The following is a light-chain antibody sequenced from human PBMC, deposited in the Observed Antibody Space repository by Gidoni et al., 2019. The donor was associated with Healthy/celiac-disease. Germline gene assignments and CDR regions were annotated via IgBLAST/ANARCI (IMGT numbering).Light chain of an antibody. J-gene: IGLJ2*01. Sequence: SPGQSITISCTGTSSDVGGYNYVSWYQQPPGKAPKLMIYEVSNRPSGVSNRFSGSKSGNTASLTISGLQAEDEADYYCSSYTSSSTEVVFGGGTKLTVL. CDR1: SSDVGGYNY. CDR2: EVS. V-gene: IGLV2-14*01. CDR3: SSYTSSSTEVV.